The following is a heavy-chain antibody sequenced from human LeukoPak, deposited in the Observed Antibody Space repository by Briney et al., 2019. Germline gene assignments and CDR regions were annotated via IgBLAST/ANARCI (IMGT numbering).Heavy chain of an antibody. CDR1: GGSISSYY. V-gene: IGHV4-59*08. CDR3: ARGVSYYDSSGYYNEYFQH. CDR2: VYYSGST. Sequence: PSETLSLTCTVSGGSISSYYWSWIRQPPGKGLEWIGYVYYSGSTNYNPSLKSRVTISVDTSKNQFSLKLSSATAADTAVYYCARGVSYYDSSGYYNEYFQHWGQGTLVTVSS. J-gene: IGHJ1*01. D-gene: IGHD3-22*01.